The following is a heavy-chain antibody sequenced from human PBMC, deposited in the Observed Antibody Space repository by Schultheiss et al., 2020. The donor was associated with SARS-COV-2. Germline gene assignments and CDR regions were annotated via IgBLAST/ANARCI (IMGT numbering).Heavy chain of an antibody. CDR3: ARDTKY. Sequence: AGSLRLSCAASGFTFSSYEMNWVRQAPGKGLEWVSYISSSGSTIYYADSVKGRFTISRDNAKNSLYLQMNSLRPEDTATYYCARDTKYWGQGTLVTVLL. J-gene: IGHJ1*01. D-gene: IGHD2-2*01. CDR1: GFTFSSYE. CDR2: ISSSGSTI. V-gene: IGHV3-48*03.